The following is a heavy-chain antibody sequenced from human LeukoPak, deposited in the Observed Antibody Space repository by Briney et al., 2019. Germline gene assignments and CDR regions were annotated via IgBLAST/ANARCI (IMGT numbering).Heavy chain of an antibody. Sequence: SETLSLTCTVSGGSISSYYWSWIRQPPGKGLEWIGYIYYSGSTNYNPSLKSRVTISVDTSKNQFSLKLSFVTAADTAVYYCARGVGYSGYDLDYYYGMDVWGQGTTVTVSS. V-gene: IGHV4-59*01. CDR1: GGSISSYY. CDR3: ARGVGYSGYDLDYYYGMDV. CDR2: IYYSGST. J-gene: IGHJ6*02. D-gene: IGHD5-12*01.